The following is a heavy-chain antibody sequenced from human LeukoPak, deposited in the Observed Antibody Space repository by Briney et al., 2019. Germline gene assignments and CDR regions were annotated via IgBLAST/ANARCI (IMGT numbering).Heavy chain of an antibody. J-gene: IGHJ1*01. V-gene: IGHV3-30-3*01. CDR3: AREISGYSH. CDR2: ISYDGSNK. D-gene: IGHD3-22*01. CDR1: GFAFSDYA. Sequence: GGSLRLSCAASGFAFSDYAMHWVRQAPGKGLEWVAVISYDGSNKYYADSVKGRFTISRDNSKKTLSLQMNSLRAEDTAVYYCAREISGYSHWGQGTLVTVSS.